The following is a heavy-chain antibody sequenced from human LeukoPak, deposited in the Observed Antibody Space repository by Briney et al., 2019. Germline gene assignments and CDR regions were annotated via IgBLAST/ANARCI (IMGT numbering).Heavy chain of an antibody. Sequence: GASVKVSCKASGYTFTSYAISWVRQAPGQGLEWMGWISAYNGNTNYAQKLQGRVTMTTDTSTSTAYMELRSLRSDDTAVYYCARGPPLLWFGELLLGGTYYYYYGMDVWGQGTTVTVSS. J-gene: IGHJ6*02. CDR2: ISAYNGNT. V-gene: IGHV1-18*01. CDR1: GYTFTSYA. CDR3: ARGPPLLWFGELLLGGTYYYYYGMDV. D-gene: IGHD3-10*01.